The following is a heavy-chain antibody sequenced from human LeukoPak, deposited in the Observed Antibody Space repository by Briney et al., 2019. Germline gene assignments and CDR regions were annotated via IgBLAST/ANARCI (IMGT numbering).Heavy chain of an antibody. J-gene: IGHJ4*02. CDR1: GGTFSSYA. CDR3: ARDEGVITIFGVVIMAPRY. D-gene: IGHD3-3*01. CDR2: IIPIFGTA. V-gene: IGHV1-69*05. Sequence: GASVKVSCKASGGTFSSYAISWVRQAPGQGLEWMGGIIPIFGTANYAQKFQGRVTITTDESTSTAYMELSSLRSEDTAVYYCARDEGVITIFGVVIMAPRYWGQGTLVTVSS.